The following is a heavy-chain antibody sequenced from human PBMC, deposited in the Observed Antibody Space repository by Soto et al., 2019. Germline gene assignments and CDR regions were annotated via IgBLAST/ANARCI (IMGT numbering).Heavy chain of an antibody. CDR3: ARDSGYSYAPSGARFDY. Sequence: QVQLVQSGAEVKKPGSSVKVSCKASGGTFSSYAISWVRQAPGQGLEWMGGIIPIFGTANYAQEFQGRVTITADESTSTAYMELSSLRSEDTAVYYCARDSGYSYAPSGARFDYWGQGTLVTVSS. D-gene: IGHD5-18*01. CDR2: IIPIFGTA. V-gene: IGHV1-69*12. J-gene: IGHJ4*02. CDR1: GGTFSSYA.